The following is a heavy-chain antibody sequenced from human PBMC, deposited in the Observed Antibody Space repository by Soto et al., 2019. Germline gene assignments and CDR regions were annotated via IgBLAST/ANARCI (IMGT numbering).Heavy chain of an antibody. V-gene: IGHV1-2*02. Sequence: WASVKVSCKASGYTFTGYYMHWVRQAPGQGLEWMGWINPNSGGTNYAQKFQGRVTMTRDTSISTAYMELSRLRSDDTAVYYCARALSNWEKNDYWGQGTLVTVSS. CDR3: ARALSNWEKNDY. CDR2: INPNSGGT. CDR1: GYTFTGYY. D-gene: IGHD7-27*01. J-gene: IGHJ4*02.